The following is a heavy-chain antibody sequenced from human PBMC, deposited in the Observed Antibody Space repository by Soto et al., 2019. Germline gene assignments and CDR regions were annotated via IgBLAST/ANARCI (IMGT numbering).Heavy chain of an antibody. CDR1: GFTVSSNY. D-gene: IGHD6-13*01. V-gene: IGHV3-66*01. CDR3: ARDPAAASRWFDP. CDR2: IYSGGST. J-gene: IGHJ5*02. Sequence: GGSLRLSCAASGFTVSSNYMSWVRQAPGKGLEWVSVIYSGGSTYYADSVKGRFTISRDNSKNMLYLQMNSLRAEDTAVYYCARDPAAASRWFDPWGQGTLVTVSS.